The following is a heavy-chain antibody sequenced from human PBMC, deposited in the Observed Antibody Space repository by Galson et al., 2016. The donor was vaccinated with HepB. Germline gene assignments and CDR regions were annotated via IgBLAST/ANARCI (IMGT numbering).Heavy chain of an antibody. V-gene: IGHV4-4*02. CDR2: IYRSGTT. Sequence: LTCDVFGDSIGTSHWWSWVRQSPGKGLEWIGDIYRSGTTNYNPSLKSRVTISMDKSKNLFSLNLKSVTAADTAVYYCARDERHYDFWSGYEGPYYMDVWGEGTSVIVS. CDR3: ARDERHYDFWSGYEGPYYMDV. D-gene: IGHD3-3*01. CDR1: GDSIGTSHW. J-gene: IGHJ6*03.